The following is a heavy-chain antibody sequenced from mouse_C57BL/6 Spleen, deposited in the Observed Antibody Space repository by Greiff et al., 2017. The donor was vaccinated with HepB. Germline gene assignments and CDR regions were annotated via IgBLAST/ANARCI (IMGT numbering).Heavy chain of an antibody. CDR2: IDPENGDT. J-gene: IGHJ2*01. CDR1: GFNIKDDY. Sequence: EVQLQQSGAELVRPGASVKLSCKASGFNIKDDYMHWVKQRPEQGLEWIGWIDPENGDTEYASKFQGKATITADTSSNTAYLQLSSLTSEDTAVYYCTVITTVVALDYWGQGTTLTVSS. D-gene: IGHD1-1*01. CDR3: TVITTVVALDY. V-gene: IGHV14-4*01.